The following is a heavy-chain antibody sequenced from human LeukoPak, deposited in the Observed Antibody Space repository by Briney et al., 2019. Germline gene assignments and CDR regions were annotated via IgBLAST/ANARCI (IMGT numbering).Heavy chain of an antibody. V-gene: IGHV4-59*01. D-gene: IGHD3-10*01. CDR3: ARVPTYYYYDY. Sequence: PSETLSLTCTVSGGSISSYYWSWIRQPPGKGLEWIGYIYYSGSTNYNPSLKSRVTISVDTSKNQFSLKLSSVTAADTAVYYCARVPTYYYYDYWGQGTLVTVSS. CDR1: GGSISSYY. CDR2: IYYSGST. J-gene: IGHJ4*02.